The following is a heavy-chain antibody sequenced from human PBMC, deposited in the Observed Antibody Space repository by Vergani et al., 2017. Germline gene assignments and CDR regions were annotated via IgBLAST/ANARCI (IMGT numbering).Heavy chain of an antibody. CDR3: ARELVGAAVDY. V-gene: IGHV1-69*01. Sequence: QVQLVQSGAEVKKPGSSVKVSCKASGGTFSSYAISGVRPAPGQGLEWMGGIIPIFGTANYTQKFQGRVTITADESTSTAYMELSILRSEETAVYYCARELVGAAVDYWGQGTLVTVSS. J-gene: IGHJ4*02. CDR1: GGTFSSYA. D-gene: IGHD1-26*01. CDR2: IIPIFGTA.